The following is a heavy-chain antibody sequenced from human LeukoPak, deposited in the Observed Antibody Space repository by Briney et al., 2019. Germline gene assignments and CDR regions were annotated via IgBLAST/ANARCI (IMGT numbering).Heavy chain of an antibody. Sequence: KVGESLKISCKRSGYSFTSYWISWVRQMPGKGLEWTGRIDPSVSYPNYNPPFQGHVTTPAAMSISTAYLQWSSLKASDTAMYYCASRNDYGDYSAFDIWGQGTMVTVSS. CDR3: ASRNDYGDYSAFDI. V-gene: IGHV5-10-1*01. CDR2: IDPSVSYP. D-gene: IGHD4-17*01. J-gene: IGHJ3*02. CDR1: GYSFTSYW.